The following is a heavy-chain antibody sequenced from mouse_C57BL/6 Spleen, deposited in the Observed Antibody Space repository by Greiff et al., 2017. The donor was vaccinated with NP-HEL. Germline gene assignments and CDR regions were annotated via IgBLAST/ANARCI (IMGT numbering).Heavy chain of an antibody. CDR2: INPSSGYP. V-gene: IGHV1-4*01. CDR1: GYTFTSYT. CDR3: ARGYGSSFDYAMDY. D-gene: IGHD1-1*01. J-gene: IGHJ4*01. Sequence: VQLQQSGAELARPGASVKMSCKASGYTFTSYTMHWVKQRPGQGLEWIGYINPSSGYPKYNQKFKDKATLTADKSSSTAYMQLSSLTSEDSAVYYCARGYGSSFDYAMDYWGQGTSVTVSS.